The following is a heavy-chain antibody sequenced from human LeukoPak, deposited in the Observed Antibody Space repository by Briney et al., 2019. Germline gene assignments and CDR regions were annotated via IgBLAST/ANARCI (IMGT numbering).Heavy chain of an antibody. J-gene: IGHJ6*02. Sequence: GGSQRLSCAASGFTFNSYAMSWVRQAPGKGLEWVSGISGSGGSTYYADSVKGWFTISRDNSKNTLYLQMNSLRAEDTAVYYCAKLSGDYYYYGMDVWGQGTTVTVSS. CDR2: ISGSGGST. CDR3: AKLSGDYYYYGMDV. CDR1: GFTFNSYA. V-gene: IGHV3-23*01. D-gene: IGHD3-3*01.